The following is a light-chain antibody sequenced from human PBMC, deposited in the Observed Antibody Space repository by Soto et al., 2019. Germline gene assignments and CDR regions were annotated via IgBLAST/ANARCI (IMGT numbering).Light chain of an antibody. CDR2: ESG. CDR1: SSDVGSYNL. V-gene: IGLV2-23*01. CDR3: CSFALGTTLV. Sequence: QSALTQPASVSGSPGQSITISCTGSSSDVGSYNLVSWYQQHPGKAPKLMVYESGKRPSGVSDRFFGSKSGNTASLTISGLQAEDEADYYCCSFALGTTLVFGGGTKVTVL. J-gene: IGLJ3*02.